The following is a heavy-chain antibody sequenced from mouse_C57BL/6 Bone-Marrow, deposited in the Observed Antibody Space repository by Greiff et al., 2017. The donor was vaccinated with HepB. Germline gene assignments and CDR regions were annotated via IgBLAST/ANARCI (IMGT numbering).Heavy chain of an antibody. Sequence: VQLQQSGPELVKPGASVKIPCKASGYTFTDYNMDWVKQSHGKSLEWIGDINPNNGGTIYNQKFKGKATLTVDKSSSTAYMELRSLTSEDTAVYYCARRSDDYFYAMDYWGQGTSVTVSS. D-gene: IGHD2-3*01. CDR3: ARRSDDYFYAMDY. CDR1: GYTFTDYN. V-gene: IGHV1-18*01. J-gene: IGHJ4*01. CDR2: INPNNGGT.